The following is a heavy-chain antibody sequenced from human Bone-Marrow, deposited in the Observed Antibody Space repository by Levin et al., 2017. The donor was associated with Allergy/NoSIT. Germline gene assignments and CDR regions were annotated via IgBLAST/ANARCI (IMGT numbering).Heavy chain of an antibody. Sequence: SGGSLRLSCKASGYNFTGHFMHWVRQAPGQGLEWMGWIDPKSGDTNYGQTFKGRVTMTRDTSISTAYMELRRLRSDDTAVYYCAGSLGYCRDGSCYPFDFWGQGTLVTVSS. V-gene: IGHV1-2*02. D-gene: IGHD2-15*01. CDR1: GYNFTGHF. J-gene: IGHJ4*02. CDR2: IDPKSGDT. CDR3: AGSLGYCRDGSCYPFDF.